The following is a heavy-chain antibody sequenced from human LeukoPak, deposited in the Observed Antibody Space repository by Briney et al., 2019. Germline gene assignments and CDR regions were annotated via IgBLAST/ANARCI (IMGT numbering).Heavy chain of an antibody. J-gene: IGHJ5*02. CDR3: ARRNFCSSTSCYTNENWFDP. V-gene: IGHV4-39*01. Sequence: SETQSLTCTVSGGSISSSSYYWGWIRQPPGKGLEWIGSIYYSGSTYYNPSLKSRVTISVDTSKNQFSLKLSSVTAADTAVYYCARRNFCSSTSCYTNENWFDPWGQGTLVTVSS. CDR2: IYYSGST. D-gene: IGHD2-2*01. CDR1: GGSISSSSYY.